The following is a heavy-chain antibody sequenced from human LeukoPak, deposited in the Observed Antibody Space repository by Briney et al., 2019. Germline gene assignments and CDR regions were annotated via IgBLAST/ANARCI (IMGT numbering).Heavy chain of an antibody. CDR2: INISGSSR. V-gene: IGHV1-46*01. CDR3: ARPYDSSGYYYDY. J-gene: IGHJ4*02. CDR1: GYTFTSNN. Sequence: ASVKVSFKASGYTFTSNNKHWMRQGPAQGLGWKGIINISGSSRSYAHKSQGRVTMTRDTSTSTVYMELSSLRFEDTAVYYCARPYDSSGYYYDYWGQGTVVPVSS. D-gene: IGHD3-22*01.